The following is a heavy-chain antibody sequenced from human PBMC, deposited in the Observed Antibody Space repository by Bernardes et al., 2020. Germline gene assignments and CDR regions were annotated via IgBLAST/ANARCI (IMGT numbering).Heavy chain of an antibody. D-gene: IGHD6-13*01. CDR2: ISSSGSST. V-gene: IGHV3-48*03. J-gene: IGHJ4*02. Sequence: GGSLRLSCAASGFTFSSYEMNWVRQAPGKGLEWVSYISSSGSSTYYADSVKGRFTISRDNAKNSLFLQMNSLRAEDTAVYYCASGKQQLYMGFAYWGQGTLVTVSS. CDR3: ASGKQQLYMGFAY. CDR1: GFTFSSYE.